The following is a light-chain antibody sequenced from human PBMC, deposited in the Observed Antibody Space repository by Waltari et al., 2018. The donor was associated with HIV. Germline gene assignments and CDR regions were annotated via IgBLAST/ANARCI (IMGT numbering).Light chain of an antibody. Sequence: DFVMTQSPDSLAVSLGERATIHFKSTQSVLFSSNNKNYLAWYQQKPGQPPKLLIDWASTRESGVPDRFTGTGSGTDFTLTISSLQAEDVAVYYCQQYYTTPRTFGQGTKVVIK. CDR2: WAS. V-gene: IGKV4-1*01. CDR3: QQYYTTPRT. J-gene: IGKJ1*01. CDR1: QSVLFSSNNKNY.